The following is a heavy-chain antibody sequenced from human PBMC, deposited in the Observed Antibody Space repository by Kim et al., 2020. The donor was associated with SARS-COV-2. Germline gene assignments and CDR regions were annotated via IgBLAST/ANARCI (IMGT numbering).Heavy chain of an antibody. D-gene: IGHD2-15*01. Sequence: DSVKGRFTISRDNSKNTLYLQMNSLRADDTAVYYCAKRLEVVSAMNYCDSWGQGALVTVSS. CDR3: AKRLEVVSAMNYCDS. J-gene: IGHJ4*02. V-gene: IGHV3-23*01.